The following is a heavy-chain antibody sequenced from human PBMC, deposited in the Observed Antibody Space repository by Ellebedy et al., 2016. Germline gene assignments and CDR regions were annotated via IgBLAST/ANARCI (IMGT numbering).Heavy chain of an antibody. CDR1: GGSISSSTYY. D-gene: IGHD5-18*01. Sequence: SETLSLTCIVSGGSISSSTYYWGWIRQPPEKGLEWIGSIYYTGTTYYSPSLKSRLTMSVDTSNNQFSLNLSSVTGADTAVYYCARRDEIPRLGYGWFDPWGPGTLVTVSS. J-gene: IGHJ5*02. V-gene: IGHV4-39*01. CDR2: IYYTGTT. CDR3: ARRDEIPRLGYGWFDP.